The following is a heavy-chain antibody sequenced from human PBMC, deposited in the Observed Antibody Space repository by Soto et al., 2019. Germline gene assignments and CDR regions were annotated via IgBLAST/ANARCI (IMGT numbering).Heavy chain of an antibody. CDR3: ARDAGQWLVRWFDP. J-gene: IGHJ5*02. CDR1: GGTFSSYA. CDR2: IIPIFGTA. V-gene: IGHV1-69*12. D-gene: IGHD6-19*01. Sequence: QVQLVQSVAEVKKPGSSVKVSCKASGGTFSSYAISWLRQAPGQGLEWMGGIIPIFGTANYAQQFQGRVTITADESTSTAYMELSSLISEDTAEYYCARDAGQWLVRWFDPWGQGTLVTVSS.